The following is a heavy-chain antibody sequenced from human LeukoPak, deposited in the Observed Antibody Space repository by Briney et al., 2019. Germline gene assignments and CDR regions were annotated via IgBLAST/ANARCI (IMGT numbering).Heavy chain of an antibody. CDR2: IWYDGSNK. V-gene: IGHV3-33*01. D-gene: IGHD5-18*01. CDR3: AREHRGYSYGYSYYFDY. J-gene: IGHJ4*02. Sequence: GRSLRLSCAASGFTFSSYGMHWVRQAPGKGLEWVAVIWYDGSNKYYADSVKGRFTISRDNSKNTLYLQMNSLRAEDTAVYYCAREHRGYSYGYSYYFDYWGQGTLVTVSS. CDR1: GFTFSSYG.